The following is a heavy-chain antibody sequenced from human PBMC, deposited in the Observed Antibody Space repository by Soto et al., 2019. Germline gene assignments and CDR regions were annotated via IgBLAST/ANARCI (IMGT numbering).Heavy chain of an antibody. Sequence: AAVKVSCKASGYTFTSYGISWVRPAPGQGLEWMGWISAYNGNTNYAQKLQGRVTMTTDTSTSTAYMELRSLRSDDTAVYYCARGQGAKYYYYGMDGWGQGTTVTVSS. CDR1: GYTFTSYG. CDR3: ARGQGAKYYYYGMDG. J-gene: IGHJ6*02. V-gene: IGHV1-18*01. D-gene: IGHD2-15*01. CDR2: ISAYNGNT.